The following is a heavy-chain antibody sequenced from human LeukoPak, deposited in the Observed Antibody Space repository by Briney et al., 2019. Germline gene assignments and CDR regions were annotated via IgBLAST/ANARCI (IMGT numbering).Heavy chain of an antibody. J-gene: IGHJ6*03. CDR3: ARGRVSSSTWYSTYYYFFYMDF. Sequence: PSETLSLTCAVYGGSFSGYYWSWIRQPPGKGLELIGSFYHSGSTYYNASLKSRVTISLDTSKNQFSLRLRSVTAADTAVYFCARGRVSSSTWYSTYYYFFYMDFWGKGTTVTVSS. CDR2: FYHSGST. V-gene: IGHV4-34*01. CDR1: GGSFSGYY. D-gene: IGHD4-11*01.